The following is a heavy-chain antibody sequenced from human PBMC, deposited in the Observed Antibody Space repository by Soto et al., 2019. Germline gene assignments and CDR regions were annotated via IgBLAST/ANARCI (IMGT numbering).Heavy chain of an antibody. J-gene: IGHJ4*02. CDR1: GFTFSSYA. CDR3: VKGEYYYYGSVYYPFAF. CDR2: ISTNGGST. Sequence: GGSLRLSCSASGFTFSSYAMHWVRQAPGKGLEYVSSISTNGGSTHYADSVKGRFTISRDNSKNTQYLQMSSLRADDTAVYYCVKGEYYYYGSVYYPFAFRGRGPLVTVSS. V-gene: IGHV3-64D*06. D-gene: IGHD3-22*01.